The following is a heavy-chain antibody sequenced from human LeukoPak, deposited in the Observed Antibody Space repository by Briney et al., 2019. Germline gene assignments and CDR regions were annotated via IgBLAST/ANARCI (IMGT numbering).Heavy chain of an antibody. CDR2: ASGFTF. V-gene: IGHV3-49*02. J-gene: IGHJ4*01. CDR3: TRANSFDSSGYYFDY. Sequence: ASGFTFGYAASVKGRFTISRDDSKSIAYLQMNSMKTEDTAVYYCTRANSFDSSGYYFDYWGQGTLVTVSS. D-gene: IGHD3-22*01.